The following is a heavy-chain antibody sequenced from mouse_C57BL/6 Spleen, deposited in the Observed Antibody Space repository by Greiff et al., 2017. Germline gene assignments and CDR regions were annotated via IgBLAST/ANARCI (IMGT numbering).Heavy chain of an antibody. CDR1: GYTFTDYY. J-gene: IGHJ4*01. CDR3: TRGCYYVESAIDY. CDR2: INPNNGGT. V-gene: IGHV1-26*01. D-gene: IGHD1-1*01. Sequence: VQLHQSGPELVKPGASVKISCKASGYTFTDYYMNWVKQSHGKSLEWIGDINPNNGGTSYNQKFKGKATLTVDKSSSTAYMELRSLTSEDSAVYYCTRGCYYVESAIDYWGQGTSVTVSS.